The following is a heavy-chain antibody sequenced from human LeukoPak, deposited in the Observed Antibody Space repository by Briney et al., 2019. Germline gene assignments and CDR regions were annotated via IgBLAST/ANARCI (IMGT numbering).Heavy chain of an antibody. CDR1: GFTFSSYS. V-gene: IGHV3-48*04. J-gene: IGHJ4*02. CDR2: ISSSSSTI. D-gene: IGHD3-9*01. CDR3: APTYYDILTGLNYFDY. Sequence: TGGSLRLSCAASGFTFSSYSMNWVRQAPGKGLEWVSYISSSSSTIYYADSVKGRFTISRDNAKNSLYLQMNSLRAEDTAVYYCAPTYYDILTGLNYFDYWGQGTLVTVSS.